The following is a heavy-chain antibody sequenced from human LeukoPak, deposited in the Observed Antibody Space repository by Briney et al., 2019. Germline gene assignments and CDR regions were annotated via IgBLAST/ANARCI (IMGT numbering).Heavy chain of an antibody. CDR3: AKGGGFGELPGGNFDY. Sequence: GRSLRLSCAASGFTFDDYAMHWVRQAPGKGLEWVSGISWNSGSIGYADSVKGRFTISRDNAKNSLYLQMNSLRAEDTALYYCAKGGGFGELPGGNFDYWGQGTLVTVSS. J-gene: IGHJ4*02. CDR1: GFTFDDYA. V-gene: IGHV3-9*01. D-gene: IGHD3-10*01. CDR2: ISWNSGSI.